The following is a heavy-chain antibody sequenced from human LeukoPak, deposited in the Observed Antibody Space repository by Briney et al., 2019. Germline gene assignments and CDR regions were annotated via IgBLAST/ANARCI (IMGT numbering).Heavy chain of an antibody. CDR3: ARDPSNTSGYNAWFDS. J-gene: IGHJ5*01. V-gene: IGHV1-18*01. CDR1: GYTLTELS. Sequence: ASVKVSCKVSGYTLTELSMHWVRQAPGQGPEWMGWISCFNGDTHYAQNHQGRLTMTTDASTSTAYMELRSLRSDDTAVYYCARDPSNTSGYNAWFDSWGQGTLVTVSS. D-gene: IGHD3-22*01. CDR2: ISCFNGDT.